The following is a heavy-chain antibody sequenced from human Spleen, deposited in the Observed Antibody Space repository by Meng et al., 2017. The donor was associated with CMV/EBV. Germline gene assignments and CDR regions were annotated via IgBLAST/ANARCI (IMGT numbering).Heavy chain of an antibody. CDR3: ARRFSSSGLY. Sequence: SLKISCAASGFTFDDYAMHWVRQAPGKGLEWVSGISWNSGSIGYADSVKGRFTISRDNAKNSLYLQMNSLRAEDTAVYYCARRFSSSGLYWGQGTLVTVSS. CDR1: GFTFDDYA. V-gene: IGHV3-9*01. D-gene: IGHD6-6*01. J-gene: IGHJ4*02. CDR2: ISWNSGSI.